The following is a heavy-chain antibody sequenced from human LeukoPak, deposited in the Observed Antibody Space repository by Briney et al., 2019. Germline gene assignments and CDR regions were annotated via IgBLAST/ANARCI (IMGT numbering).Heavy chain of an antibody. CDR3: ARDRLTGTTWAYYGMDV. J-gene: IGHJ6*02. D-gene: IGHD1-7*01. V-gene: IGHV1-46*01. CDR2: INPSGGST. Sequence: ASVKVSCKTSGYTFTNYYIHWVRQAPGQGLEWMGIINPSGGSTSYVQKFQGRVTMTRDTSSSTVYMELSSLRSEDTAVYYCARDRLTGTTWAYYGMDVWGQGTTVTVSS. CDR1: GYTFTNYY.